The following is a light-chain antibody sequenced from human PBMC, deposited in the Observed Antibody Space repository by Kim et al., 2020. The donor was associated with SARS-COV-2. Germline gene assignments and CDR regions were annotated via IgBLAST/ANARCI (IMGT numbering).Light chain of an antibody. CDR1: KLGDKY. Sequence: SYELTQPPSVSVSSGQTASITCSGDKLGDKYASXYQQKPGQSPVLVIYQDIQRPSGIPERFSGSNSGDTATLTISGTQAMDEADYYCQAWDSSTVVFGGG. CDR3: QAWDSSTVV. CDR2: QDI. V-gene: IGLV3-1*01. J-gene: IGLJ2*01.